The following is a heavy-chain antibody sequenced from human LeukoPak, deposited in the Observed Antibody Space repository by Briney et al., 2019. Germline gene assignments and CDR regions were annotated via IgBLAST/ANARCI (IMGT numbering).Heavy chain of an antibody. CDR3: ARQGTEWNCDY. D-gene: IGHD3-3*01. J-gene: IGHJ4*02. V-gene: IGHV3-30-3*01. CDR1: EFTFRNYA. CDR2: ISFDGSNK. Sequence: GGSLRLSCAASEFTFRNYAMHWVRQASGKGLEWVAAISFDGSNKYYADSVKGRFTISRDNSKNTLYLQMSSLRAEDTAMYYCARQGTEWNCDYGGQGTLVSVSS.